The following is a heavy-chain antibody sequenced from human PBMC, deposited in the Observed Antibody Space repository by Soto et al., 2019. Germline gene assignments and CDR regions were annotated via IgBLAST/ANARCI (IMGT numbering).Heavy chain of an antibody. CDR2: INHSGST. Sequence: PSETLSLTCAVYGGSFSGYYWSWIRQPPGKGLEWIGEINHSGSTNYNPSLKSRVTISVDTSKNQFSLKLSSVTAADTAVYYCASEKKSDSSSWYYYYYGMDVWGQGTTVTVSS. CDR3: ASEKKSDSSSWYYYYYGMDV. V-gene: IGHV4-34*01. D-gene: IGHD6-13*01. CDR1: GGSFSGYY. J-gene: IGHJ6*02.